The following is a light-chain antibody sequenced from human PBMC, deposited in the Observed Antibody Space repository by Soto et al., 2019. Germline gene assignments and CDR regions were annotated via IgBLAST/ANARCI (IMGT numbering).Light chain of an antibody. J-gene: IGKJ2*01. Sequence: EIVLTQSPATLSLSPGERATLSCRASTSVRGFLAWYQQQPAQPPRLLIYDVSKRATGIPARFSGSGSGTDFTISTSSLEPEDCAVYDCQERSEWYSFGQGTKLEI. V-gene: IGKV3-11*01. CDR3: QERSEWYS. CDR2: DVS. CDR1: TSVRGF.